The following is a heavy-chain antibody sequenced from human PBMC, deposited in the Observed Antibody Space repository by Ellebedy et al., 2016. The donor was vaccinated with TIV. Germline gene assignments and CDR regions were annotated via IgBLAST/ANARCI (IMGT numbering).Heavy chain of an antibody. Sequence: LSLTCAASGFTVSNNYMRWVRQAPGKGLEWVSFIYSGGGTYHADSVKGRFTIPRDSSQNTLYLQMNSLRAEDTAIYYCARVPGFSWGQGTLVTVSS. CDR1: GFTVSNNY. CDR3: ARVPGFS. D-gene: IGHD3-10*01. V-gene: IGHV3-53*01. CDR2: IYSGGGT. J-gene: IGHJ5*02.